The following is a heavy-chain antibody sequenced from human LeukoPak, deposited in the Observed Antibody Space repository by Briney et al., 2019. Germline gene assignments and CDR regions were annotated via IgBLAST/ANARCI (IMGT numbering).Heavy chain of an antibody. CDR3: ARDPYSGSYGPYYYYMDV. J-gene: IGHJ6*03. V-gene: IGHV3-21*06. Sequence: PGGSLRLSCAASGFTFSSYEMNWVRQAPGKGPEWGSSITSSSSYIYYADSVKGRFTISRDNAKNSLYLQMDSLRVEDTAVYYCARDPYSGSYGPYYYYMDVWGEGTTGTIS. CDR2: ITSSSSYI. D-gene: IGHD1-26*01. CDR1: GFTFSSYE.